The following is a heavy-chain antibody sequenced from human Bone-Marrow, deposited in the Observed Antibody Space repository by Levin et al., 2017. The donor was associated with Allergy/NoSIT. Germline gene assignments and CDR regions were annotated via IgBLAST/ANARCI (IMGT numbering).Heavy chain of an antibody. D-gene: IGHD2-2*01. CDR3: ARLFHSGGYCSSTSCYANNCYYYMDV. CDR1: GGSISSSY. Sequence: PSQTLSLTCTVSGGSISSSYWSWIRQPPGKGLEWIGYIYYSGSTNYNPSLKSRVTISVDTSKNQFSLKLSSVTAADTAVYYCARLFHSGGYCSSTSCYANNCYYYMDVWGKGTTVTVSS. V-gene: IGHV4-59*08. CDR2: IYYSGST. J-gene: IGHJ6*03.